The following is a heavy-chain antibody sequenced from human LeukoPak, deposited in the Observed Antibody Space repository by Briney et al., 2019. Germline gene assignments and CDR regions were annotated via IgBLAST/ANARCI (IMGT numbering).Heavy chain of an antibody. J-gene: IGHJ4*02. Sequence: SETLSLTCSVSGDSISSYYWSWIRQPPGMELEWIGHICTSGSTNLNPSLKSRVTMSIDTSKNQISLRLSSVTAADTAVYYCARHGRDSSGFCGLGYWGQGSLVTVSS. V-gene: IGHV4-4*09. CDR2: ICTSGST. CDR1: GDSISSYY. CDR3: ARHGRDSSGFCGLGY. D-gene: IGHD3-22*01.